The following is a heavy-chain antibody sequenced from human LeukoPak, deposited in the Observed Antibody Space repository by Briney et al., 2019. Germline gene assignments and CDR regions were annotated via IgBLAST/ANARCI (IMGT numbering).Heavy chain of an antibody. V-gene: IGHV3-33*01. CDR3: ARDHYGDYDMVY. J-gene: IGHJ4*02. Sequence: GGSLRLSCAASGFTFSSYGMHWVRQAPGKGLEWVAVIWYDGSNKYYADSVKGRFTISRDNSKNTLYLQMNSLRAEDTAVYYCARDHYGDYDMVYWGQGTLVTVSS. CDR2: IWYDGSNK. D-gene: IGHD4-17*01. CDR1: GFTFSSYG.